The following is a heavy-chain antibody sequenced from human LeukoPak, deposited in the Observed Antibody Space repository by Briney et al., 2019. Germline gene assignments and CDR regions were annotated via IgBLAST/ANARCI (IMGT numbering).Heavy chain of an antibody. CDR2: MSYDGNNK. Sequence: GGSLRLSCAASGFTLSSYAMHWVRQAPGKGLEWVAVMSYDGNNKYYADAVKGRFTIPRDNSKNTLYLQMNSLRAEDTAVYYCAKDGFGHSYGYAYFDYWGQGTLVTVSS. CDR3: AKDGFGHSYGYAYFDY. J-gene: IGHJ4*02. D-gene: IGHD5-18*01. CDR1: GFTLSSYA. V-gene: IGHV3-30*18.